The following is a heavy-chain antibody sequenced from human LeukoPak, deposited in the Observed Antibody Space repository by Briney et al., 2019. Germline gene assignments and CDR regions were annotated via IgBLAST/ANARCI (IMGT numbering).Heavy chain of an antibody. J-gene: IGHJ4*02. CDR3: AKDLKEGFCSTTSCYGIDS. CDR2: ITGSGAYT. CDR1: GFTFNNYA. V-gene: IGHV3-23*01. Sequence: GGSLRLSCAASGFTFNNYAMTWVRQTPGRGLEWVSAITGSGAYTNYADSVKGRFTISRDNSKNTLFLQMNSLRAEDTALYYCAKDLKEGFCSTTSCYGIDSWGQGTLVTVSS. D-gene: IGHD2-2*01.